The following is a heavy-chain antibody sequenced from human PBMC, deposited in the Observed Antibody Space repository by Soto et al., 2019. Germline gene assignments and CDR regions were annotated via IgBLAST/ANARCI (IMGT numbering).Heavy chain of an antibody. CDR3: AKDRWTDGSSSSGLDF. Sequence: PWGSLRLSCSISGFTFSSFAMSWVRQAPGKGLEWVSSIGSTDDKAYYADSVEGRFTISRDNSRNTLYLQMSSLRVEDTAVYFCAKDRWTDGSSSSGLDFWGHGTLVTVSS. CDR2: IGSTDDKA. V-gene: IGHV3-23*01. CDR1: GFTFSSFA. D-gene: IGHD6-6*01. J-gene: IGHJ4*01.